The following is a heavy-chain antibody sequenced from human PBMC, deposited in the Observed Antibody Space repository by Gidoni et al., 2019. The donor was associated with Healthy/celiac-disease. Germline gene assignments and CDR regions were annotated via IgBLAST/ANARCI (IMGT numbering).Heavy chain of an antibody. CDR2: IIPIFGTA. CDR3: ASLPLPYSYGQGVFDY. V-gene: IGHV1-69*01. D-gene: IGHD5-18*01. CDR1: GGTFSSYA. J-gene: IGHJ4*02. Sequence: QVQLVQSGAEVKKPGSSVKVSCKAYGGTFSSYAISWVRQAPGQGIEWMGGIIPIFGTANYAQKFQGRVTITADESTSTAYMELSSLRSEDTAVYYCASLPLPYSYGQGVFDYWGQGTLVTVSS.